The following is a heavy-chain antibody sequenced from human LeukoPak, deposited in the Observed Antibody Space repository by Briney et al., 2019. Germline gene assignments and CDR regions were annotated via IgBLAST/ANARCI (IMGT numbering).Heavy chain of an antibody. CDR2: IYTSGST. Sequence: SETLSLTCTVSGGSISSYYWSWIRRPAGKELEWIGRIYTSGSTNYNPSLKSRVTMSVDTSKNQFSLKLTSVTAADTAVYYCARDRGLYGEVLFDPWGQGTLVTVSS. D-gene: IGHD3-10*01. CDR3: ARDRGLYGEVLFDP. V-gene: IGHV4-4*07. J-gene: IGHJ5*02. CDR1: GGSISSYY.